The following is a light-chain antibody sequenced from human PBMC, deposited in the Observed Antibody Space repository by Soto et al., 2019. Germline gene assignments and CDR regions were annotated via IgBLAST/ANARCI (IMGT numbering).Light chain of an antibody. CDR3: QQYYNWPRT. CDR2: GAS. V-gene: IGKV3-11*01. Sequence: EIVLTQSPATLSLSPGERATLSCRASQSISSFLAWYQQKPGQAPRLLIYGASSRATGIPDRFSGSGSGTDFTLTISRLDPEDFAVYFCQQYYNWPRTFGQGTKVDIK. CDR1: QSISSF. J-gene: IGKJ1*01.